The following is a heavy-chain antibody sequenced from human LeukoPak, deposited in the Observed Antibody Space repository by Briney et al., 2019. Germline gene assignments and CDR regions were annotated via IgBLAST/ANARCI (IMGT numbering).Heavy chain of an antibody. Sequence: APVKVSCKASGYTFTGYYMHWVRQAPGQGLEWMGWINPNSGGTNYAQKFQGRVTMTRDTSISTAYMELSRLRSDDTAVYYCARGEGYYDILTGYPGPTGYWGQGTLVTVSS. CDR1: GYTFTGYY. CDR2: INPNSGGT. CDR3: ARGEGYYDILTGYPGPTGY. V-gene: IGHV1-2*02. D-gene: IGHD3-9*01. J-gene: IGHJ4*02.